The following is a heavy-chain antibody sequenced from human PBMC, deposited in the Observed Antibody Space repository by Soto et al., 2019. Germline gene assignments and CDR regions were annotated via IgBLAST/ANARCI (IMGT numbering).Heavy chain of an antibody. CDR1: GGSISSGGYY. CDR3: AREGGIVGATAADC. J-gene: IGHJ4*02. V-gene: IGHV4-31*03. D-gene: IGHD1-26*01. CDR2: IYYSGST. Sequence: QVQLQESGPGLVKPSQTLSLTCTVSGGSISSGGYYWSWLRQHPGKGLEWIGYIYYSGSTYYNPSLKSRVTISVETSKNQFSLELSSVTAADTAVYYCAREGGIVGATAADCWGQGTLVTVSS.